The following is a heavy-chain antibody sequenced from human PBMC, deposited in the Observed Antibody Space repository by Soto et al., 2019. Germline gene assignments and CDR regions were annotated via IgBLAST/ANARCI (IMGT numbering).Heavy chain of an antibody. J-gene: IGHJ6*02. CDR3: VREVDGMDG. D-gene: IGHD2-15*01. CDR1: GFTFSRYA. V-gene: IGHV3-30-3*01. Sequence: PGGSLRLSCAASGFTFSRYAMHWVRQAPGKGLEWVAVISYEGSNKYYADSVKGRFTISRDNSKNTLYLQMNSLRAEDTAVYYCVREVDGMDGWGQGTTVTVSS. CDR2: ISYEGSNK.